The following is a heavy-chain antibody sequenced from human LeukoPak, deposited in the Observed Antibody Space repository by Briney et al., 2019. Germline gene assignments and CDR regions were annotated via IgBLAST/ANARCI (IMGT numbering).Heavy chain of an antibody. J-gene: IGHJ4*02. CDR2: INAYNGNT. D-gene: IGHD1-14*01. V-gene: IGHV1-18*01. CDR1: GYTFTNYG. CDR3: ARDKLSGQPPTDY. Sequence: ASVKVSCKASGYTFTNYGISWVRQGPGQGLEWMGWINAYNGNTDYAQKFQGRVTMTTDTSTSTAYMELRSLSSDDTAMYYCARDKLSGQPPTDYWGQGTLVTVSS.